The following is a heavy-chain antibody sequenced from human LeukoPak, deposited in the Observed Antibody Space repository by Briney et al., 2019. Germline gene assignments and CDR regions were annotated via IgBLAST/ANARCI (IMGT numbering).Heavy chain of an antibody. J-gene: IGHJ4*02. D-gene: IGHD6-13*01. CDR3: ARLGIAAAGYYFDY. Sequence: EASVKVSCKASGGTFSSYAISWVRQAPGQGLEWMGGIIPIFGTANYAQKFQGRVTITADESTSTAYMELSSLRSEDTAVYYCARLGIAAAGYYFDYWGQGTLVTVSS. CDR2: IIPIFGTA. V-gene: IGHV1-69*01. CDR1: GGTFSSYA.